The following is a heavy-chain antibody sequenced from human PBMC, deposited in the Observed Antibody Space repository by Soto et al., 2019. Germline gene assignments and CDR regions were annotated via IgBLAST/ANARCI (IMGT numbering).Heavy chain of an antibody. V-gene: IGHV1-46*01. Sequence: GASVKVSCKASGYTFTSYYMHWVRQAPGQGLEWMGIINPSGGSTRYAQKFQGRVTMTRDTSTSTVYMELNSLRAEDTAVYYCAKGPTIFGVVIIREYYYGMDVWGQGTTVTVSS. J-gene: IGHJ6*02. D-gene: IGHD3-3*01. CDR2: INPSGGST. CDR1: GYTFTSYY. CDR3: AKGPTIFGVVIIREYYYGMDV.